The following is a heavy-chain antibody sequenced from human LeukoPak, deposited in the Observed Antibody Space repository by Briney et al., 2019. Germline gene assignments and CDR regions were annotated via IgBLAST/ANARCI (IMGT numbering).Heavy chain of an antibody. Sequence: SGTLSLTCGVSGGSFINTNWWTWVRQPPGKGLEWIGEVHLDGRTSYNPSLESRLTMSVDVSENQVSLKLTSVTAADTAVYYCAREGGFYRPLDYSGQGTLVTVSS. J-gene: IGHJ4*02. CDR2: VHLDGRT. V-gene: IGHV4-4*02. CDR1: GGSFINTNW. D-gene: IGHD3-3*01. CDR3: AREGGFYRPLDY.